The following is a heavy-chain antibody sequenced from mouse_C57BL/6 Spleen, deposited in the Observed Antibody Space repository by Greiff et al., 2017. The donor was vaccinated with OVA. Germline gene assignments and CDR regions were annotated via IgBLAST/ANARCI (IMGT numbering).Heavy chain of an antibody. Sequence: QVQLQQPGAELVKPGASVKVSCKASGYTFTSYWMHWVKQRPGQGLEWIGRIHPSDSDTNYNQKFKGKATLTVDKSSSTAYMQLSSLTSGDSAVYYCAIAVVDYYAMDYWGQGTSVTVSS. J-gene: IGHJ4*01. CDR3: AIAVVDYYAMDY. D-gene: IGHD1-1*01. CDR2: IHPSDSDT. V-gene: IGHV1-74*01. CDR1: GYTFTSYW.